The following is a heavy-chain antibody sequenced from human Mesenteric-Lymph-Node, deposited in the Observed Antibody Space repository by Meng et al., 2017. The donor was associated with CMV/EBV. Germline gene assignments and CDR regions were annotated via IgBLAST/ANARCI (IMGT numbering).Heavy chain of an antibody. CDR1: GFTFSSHD. V-gene: IGHV3-13*01. CDR3: ARGRHYDLLTGYFAFDY. D-gene: IGHD3-9*01. J-gene: IGHJ4*02. Sequence: GFTFSSHDMHWVRQPIGKGLEWVSGIGTAGDTYYPDFVEGRFTISRERATNSLYLQINSLRAGDTAVYFCARGRHYDLLTGYFAFDYWGQGSLVTVSS. CDR2: IGTAGDT.